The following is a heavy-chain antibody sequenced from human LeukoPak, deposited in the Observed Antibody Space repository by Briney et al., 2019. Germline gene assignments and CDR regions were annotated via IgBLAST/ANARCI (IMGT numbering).Heavy chain of an antibody. Sequence: SETLSLTCAVYGGSFSGYYWSWIRQPPGKGLEWIGEINHSGSTNYNPSLKSRVTISVDTSKNQFSLKLSSVTAADTAVYYCARITMIASSLWGQGTLVTVYS. D-gene: IGHD3-22*01. CDR2: INHSGST. CDR3: ARITMIASSL. V-gene: IGHV4-34*01. CDR1: GGSFSGYY. J-gene: IGHJ4*02.